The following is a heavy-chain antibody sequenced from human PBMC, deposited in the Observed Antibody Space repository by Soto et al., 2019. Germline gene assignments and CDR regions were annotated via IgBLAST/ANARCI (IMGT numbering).Heavy chain of an antibody. Sequence: GGSLRLSCVASGFVFKNYEMNWVRQAPGKGLGWISYISNSGNTIYVADSMRGRFTISRDNAKNSLFLQMNSLRADDTAVYYCARDIDNRDYYYGLDVWGQGTTVTVSS. CDR3: ARDIDNRDYYYGLDV. CDR2: ISNSGNTI. D-gene: IGHD1-20*01. V-gene: IGHV3-48*03. CDR1: GFVFKNYE. J-gene: IGHJ6*02.